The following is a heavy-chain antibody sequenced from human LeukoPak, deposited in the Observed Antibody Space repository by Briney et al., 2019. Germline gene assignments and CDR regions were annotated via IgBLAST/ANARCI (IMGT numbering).Heavy chain of an antibody. V-gene: IGHV1-2*02. J-gene: IGHJ1*01. Sequence: ASVKVSCKASGYTFTGYYMHWVRQAPGQGLEWMGWINPNSGGTNYAQKFQGRVTMTRDTSISTAYMELSRLRSDDTAVYYCARDLGYDSGREYFQHWGQGTLVTVSS. D-gene: IGHD3-22*01. CDR1: GYTFTGYY. CDR2: INPNSGGT. CDR3: ARDLGYDSGREYFQH.